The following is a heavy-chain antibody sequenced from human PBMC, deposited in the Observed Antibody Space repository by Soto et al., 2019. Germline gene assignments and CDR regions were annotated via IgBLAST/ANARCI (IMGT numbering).Heavy chain of an antibody. J-gene: IGHJ6*02. Sequence: SETLSLSCTVSGGSISSGGYYWSWIRQNPGKGLEWIGYIYYSGSTYYNPSLKSRVTISVDTSKNQFSLKLSSVTAADTAVYYCARDWSRYYDSSGYYYYGMDVWGQGTTVTVSS. CDR3: ARDWSRYYDSSGYYYYGMDV. CDR1: GGSISSGGYY. CDR2: IYYSGST. D-gene: IGHD3-22*01. V-gene: IGHV4-31*03.